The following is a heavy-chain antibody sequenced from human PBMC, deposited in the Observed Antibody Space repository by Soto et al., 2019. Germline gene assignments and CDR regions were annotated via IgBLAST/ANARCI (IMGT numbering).Heavy chain of an antibody. CDR1: GFTFSSYG. Sequence: GGSLRLSCAASGFTFSSYGMHWVRQAPGKGLEWVAVISYDGSNKYYADSVKGRFTISRDNSKNTLYLQMNSLRAEDTAVYYCAKDRGYYYDSSGFDWYFDLWGRGTLVTVSS. CDR3: AKDRGYYYDSSGFDWYFDL. J-gene: IGHJ2*01. D-gene: IGHD3-22*01. V-gene: IGHV3-30*18. CDR2: ISYDGSNK.